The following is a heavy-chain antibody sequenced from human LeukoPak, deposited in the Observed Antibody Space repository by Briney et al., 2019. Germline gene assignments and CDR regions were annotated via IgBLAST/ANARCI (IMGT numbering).Heavy chain of an antibody. D-gene: IGHD5-18*01. CDR1: AFTFSNYN. J-gene: IGHJ3*02. V-gene: IGHV3-21*01. CDR3: AKDRGWIQLWLRSDAAFDI. CDR2: ITSSSTYI. Sequence: GGSLRLSCAASAFTFSNYNMNWVRQAPGKGLEWVSSITSSSTYIYYADSVKGRFTISRDNAKNSLYLQMNSLRAEDTAVYYCAKDRGWIQLWLRSDAAFDIWGQGTMVTVSS.